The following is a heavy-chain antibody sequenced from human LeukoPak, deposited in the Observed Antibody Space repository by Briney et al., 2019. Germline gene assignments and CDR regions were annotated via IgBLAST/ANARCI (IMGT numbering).Heavy chain of an antibody. CDR3: ARAFEGATEGYFDY. CDR1: GFTFSSYA. D-gene: IGHD1-26*01. Sequence: PGGSLRLSCAASGFTFSSYAMSWLRQAPGKGLEWVSSISGSYGTTYYADSVKGRFTISRDNSKNTLYLQMNSLRAEDTAVYYCARAFEGATEGYFDYWGQGTLVTVSS. J-gene: IGHJ4*02. V-gene: IGHV3-23*01. CDR2: ISGSYGTT.